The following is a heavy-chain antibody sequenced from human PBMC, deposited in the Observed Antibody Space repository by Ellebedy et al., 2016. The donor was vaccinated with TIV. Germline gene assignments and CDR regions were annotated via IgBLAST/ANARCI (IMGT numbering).Heavy chain of an antibody. J-gene: IGHJ5*02. V-gene: IGHV3-23*01. CDR3: AKDDDVSVRIRFDP. D-gene: IGHD3-16*01. CDR2: IPGIGGGDNT. CDR1: GFTFSTFA. Sequence: GESLKISCAASGFTFSTFAMSWVRQAPGKELEWVSPIPGIGGGDNTYYADYVRGRFTISRDDSKNTVYLQMNSLRAEDTAVYYCAKDDDVSVRIRFDPWGQGTLVTVSS.